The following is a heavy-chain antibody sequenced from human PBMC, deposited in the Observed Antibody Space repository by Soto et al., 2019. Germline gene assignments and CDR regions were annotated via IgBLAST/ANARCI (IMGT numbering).Heavy chain of an antibody. Sequence: QITLKESGPTLVKPTQTLTLTCTFSGFSLNTNGLAVGWIRQPPRKALEWLGFIYWNDDKRYSPSVDSRLTLTKDTSKNEVVLTMTNMDPADTATYYCARGKYYYHSSDGKNWLDPWGQGTLVTVSS. CDR3: ARGKYYYHSSDGKNWLDP. CDR2: IYWNDDK. CDR1: GFSLNTNGLA. D-gene: IGHD3-22*01. J-gene: IGHJ5*02. V-gene: IGHV2-5*01.